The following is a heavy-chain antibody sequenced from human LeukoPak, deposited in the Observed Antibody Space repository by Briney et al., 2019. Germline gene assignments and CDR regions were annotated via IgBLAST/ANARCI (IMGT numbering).Heavy chain of an antibody. J-gene: IGHJ4*02. Sequence: PGGSLRLSCAASGFTFSNAWMSWVRQAPGKGLEWVGRIKSKTDGGTTDYAAPVKGRFTISRDDSKNTLYLQMNSLKTEDTAVYYCTTYRPDYDILTGPELWDYWGQGTLVTVSS. V-gene: IGHV3-15*01. CDR2: IKSKTDGGTT. CDR3: TTYRPDYDILTGPELWDY. D-gene: IGHD3-9*01. CDR1: GFTFSNAW.